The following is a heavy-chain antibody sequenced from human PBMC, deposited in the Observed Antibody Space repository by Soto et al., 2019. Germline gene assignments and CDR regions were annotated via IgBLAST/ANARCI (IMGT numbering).Heavy chain of an antibody. Sequence: GGSLRLSCAASGFIFNNYGMHWVRQGPGKGLEWVAVISYDGDNTYYADSVKGRFTISRDNSKNTLFLQMNSLRAEDTAVYYCAKDIALVRGVIIDLDVWGQGTTVTVSS. CDR3: AKDIALVRGVIIDLDV. CDR2: ISYDGDNT. CDR1: GFIFNNYG. J-gene: IGHJ6*02. D-gene: IGHD3-10*01. V-gene: IGHV3-30*18.